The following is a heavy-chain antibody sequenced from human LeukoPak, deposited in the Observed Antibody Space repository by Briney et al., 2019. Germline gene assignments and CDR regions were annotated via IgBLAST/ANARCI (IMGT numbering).Heavy chain of an antibody. Sequence: SQTLSLTCTVSGDSISSGSYYWSWIRQTAGKGLEWIGLIYTSGSTNYNPSLKSRVTISVDTFKNQFSLKLSSVTAADTAVYYCARVRYDSSGYRAFDIWGQGTMVTVSS. V-gene: IGHV4-61*02. D-gene: IGHD3-22*01. CDR2: IYTSGST. CDR3: ARVRYDSSGYRAFDI. CDR1: GDSISSGSYY. J-gene: IGHJ3*02.